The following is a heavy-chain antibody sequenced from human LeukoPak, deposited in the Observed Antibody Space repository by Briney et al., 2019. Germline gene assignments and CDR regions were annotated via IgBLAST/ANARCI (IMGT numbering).Heavy chain of an antibody. J-gene: IGHJ4*02. CDR2: ISYDGSNK. Sequence: GSLRLSCAASGFTFSSYGMHWVRQAPGKGLEWVAVISYDGSNKYYADSVKGRFTISRDNSKNTLYLQMNSLRAEDTAVYYCAKAPTVDYWGQGTLVTVSS. CDR1: GFTFSSYG. V-gene: IGHV3-30*18. CDR3: AKAPTVDY.